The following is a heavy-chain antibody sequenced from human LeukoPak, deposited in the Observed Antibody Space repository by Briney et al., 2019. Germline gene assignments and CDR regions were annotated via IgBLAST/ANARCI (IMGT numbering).Heavy chain of an antibody. CDR1: GFTFSNYS. CDR2: ISSRSRTI. V-gene: IGHV3-48*01. Sequence: GGSLRLSSAASGFTFSNYSMNWVRQAPGEGLEWVSYISSRSRTIYYADSVKGRFTISRDNTKNSLYLEMNSLRAEDTAVYYCARETYYYDSSGYYYPGGFDYWGQGTLGTVSS. CDR3: ARETYYYDSSGYYYPGGFDY. D-gene: IGHD3-22*01. J-gene: IGHJ4*02.